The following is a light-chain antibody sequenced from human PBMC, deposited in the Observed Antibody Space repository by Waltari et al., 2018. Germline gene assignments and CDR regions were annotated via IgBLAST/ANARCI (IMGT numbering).Light chain of an antibody. Sequence: QSALTQPASVSGSPGQSITISCTGTSSHVGSYKFVSCYQQHPGKPPKPLLYEGNKRPSGVSNRFSGSKSGNTASLTISGLQAEDEADYYCCSFAGSSSWVFGGGTKLTVL. CDR2: EGN. V-gene: IGLV2-23*01. CDR3: CSFAGSSSWV. J-gene: IGLJ3*02. CDR1: SSHVGSYKF.